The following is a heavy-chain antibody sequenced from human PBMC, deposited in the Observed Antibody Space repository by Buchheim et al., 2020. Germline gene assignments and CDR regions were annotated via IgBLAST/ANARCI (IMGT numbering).Heavy chain of an antibody. CDR1: GGSISSGGYS. V-gene: IGHV4-30-2*01. J-gene: IGHJ4*02. CDR2: IYHSGST. Sequence: QLRLQESGSGLVKPSQTLSLTCAVSGGSISSGGYSWSWIRQPPGKGLEWIGYIYHSGSTYYNPSLKSRVTISVDRSKNQFSLKLSSVTAADTAVYYCARVEDGGNSDYYYFDYWGQGTL. CDR3: ARVEDGGNSDYYYFDY. D-gene: IGHD4-23*01.